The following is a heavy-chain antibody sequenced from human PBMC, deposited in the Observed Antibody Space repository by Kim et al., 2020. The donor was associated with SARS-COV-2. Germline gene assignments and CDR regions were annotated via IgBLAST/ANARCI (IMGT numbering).Heavy chain of an antibody. Sequence: GGSLRLSCAASGFTFGDYAMHWVRQAPGKGLEWVSGISWNSGSIGYANSVKGRFSISSDNAKNSLYLQMNSLRAEETGLCFCAASYDFWSGLMDVWGKGTTVTVSS. CDR3: AASYDFWSGLMDV. CDR2: ISWNSGSI. CDR1: GFTFGDYA. D-gene: IGHD3-3*01. J-gene: IGHJ6*03. V-gene: IGHV3-9*01.